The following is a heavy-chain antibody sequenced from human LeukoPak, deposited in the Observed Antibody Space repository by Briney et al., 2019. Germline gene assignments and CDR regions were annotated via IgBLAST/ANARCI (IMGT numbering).Heavy chain of an antibody. CDR3: ARLDTAMVGPPLGVDY. CDR1: GYTFTGYY. D-gene: IGHD5-18*01. J-gene: IGHJ4*02. V-gene: IGHV1-2*02. Sequence: ASVKVSCKASGYTFTGYYMHWVRQAPGQGLEWMGWINPNSGGTNYAQKFQGRVTMTGDTSISTAYMELSRLRSDDTAVYYCARLDTAMVGPPLGVDYWGQGTLVTVSS. CDR2: INPNSGGT.